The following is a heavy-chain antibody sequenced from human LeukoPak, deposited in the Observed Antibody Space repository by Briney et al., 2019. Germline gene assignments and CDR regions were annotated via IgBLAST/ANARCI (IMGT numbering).Heavy chain of an antibody. J-gene: IGHJ6*03. V-gene: IGHV1-46*01. CDR3: ATTMVRGVINYYMDV. Sequence: ASVKVSCKASGYTFTSYYMHWVRQATGQGLEWMGIINPSGGSTSYAQKFQGRVTMTRDTSTSTVYMELSSLRSEDTAVYYCATTMVRGVINYYMDVWGKGTTVTVSS. D-gene: IGHD3-10*01. CDR1: GYTFTSYY. CDR2: INPSGGST.